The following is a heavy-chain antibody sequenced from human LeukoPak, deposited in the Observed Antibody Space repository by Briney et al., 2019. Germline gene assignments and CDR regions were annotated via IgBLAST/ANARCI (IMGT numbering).Heavy chain of an antibody. D-gene: IGHD5-18*01. CDR3: ARPGYSYGPYYFDY. V-gene: IGHV4-39*01. CDR1: GGSISSSAYY. Sequence: PSETLSLTCTVSGGSISSSAYYWGWIRQPPGKGLEWTGSIYYGGSPYYNPSLKSRVTMSVDTSRNQISLELSSVTAADTAVYYCARPGYSYGPYYFDYWGQGTLVTVSS. J-gene: IGHJ4*02. CDR2: IYYGGSP.